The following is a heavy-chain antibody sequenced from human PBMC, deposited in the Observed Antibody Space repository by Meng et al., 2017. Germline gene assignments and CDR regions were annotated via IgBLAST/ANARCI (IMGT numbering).Heavy chain of an antibody. CDR2: IRSKAYGGTT. CDR3: IGSRVLRYFDWLAPFDY. J-gene: IGHJ4*02. D-gene: IGHD3-9*01. CDR1: GFTFGDYA. V-gene: IGHV3-49*04. Sequence: GESLKISCTASGFTFGDYAMSWVRQAPGKGLEWVGFIRSKAYGGTTEYAASVKGRFTISRDDSKSIADLQMNSLKTEDTAVYYCIGSRVLRYFDWLAPFDYWGQGTLVTVSS.